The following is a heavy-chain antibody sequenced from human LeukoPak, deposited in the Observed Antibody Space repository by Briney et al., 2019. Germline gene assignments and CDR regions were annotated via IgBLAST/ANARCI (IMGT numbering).Heavy chain of an antibody. CDR3: ARGLGYAYFDY. CDR2: IYYSGST. V-gene: IGHV4-59*01. D-gene: IGHD2-8*01. CDR1: GGSISSYY. J-gene: IGHJ4*02. Sequence: SETLSLTCTASGGSISSYYWSWIRQPPGKGLEWIGYIYYSGSTNYNPSLKSRVTISVDTSKNQFSLKLSSVTAADTAVYYCARGLGYAYFDYWGQGTLVTVSS.